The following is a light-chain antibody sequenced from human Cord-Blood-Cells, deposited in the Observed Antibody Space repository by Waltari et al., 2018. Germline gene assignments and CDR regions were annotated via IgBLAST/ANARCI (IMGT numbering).Light chain of an antibody. J-gene: IGKJ4*01. Sequence: ELVLTQSPGTLSLSPGERATLPCRASQSVNSSYLAWFQQKPGQAPRLPIHGASRMATVIPDRVSGSGSGTDFTLTLCRLEPEDFAVYYCQQYVSSPLTVGGGTKVEIK. CDR3: QQYVSSPLT. CDR2: GAS. CDR1: QSVNSSY. V-gene: IGKV3-20*01.